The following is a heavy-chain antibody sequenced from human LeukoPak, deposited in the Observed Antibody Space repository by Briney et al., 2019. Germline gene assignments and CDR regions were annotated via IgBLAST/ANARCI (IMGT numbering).Heavy chain of an antibody. V-gene: IGHV3-30-3*01. Sequence: GRSLRLSCAASGFTFSSYTMHWVRQTPGKGLEWVAVISFDGSNTYYADSVKGRFTISRDNSKNTLYLQMNSLRAEDTAVYFCAKVGGMAATWDAIDMWGQGTMVTVSS. J-gene: IGHJ3*02. CDR3: AKVGGMAATWDAIDM. CDR2: ISFDGSNT. D-gene: IGHD1-1*01. CDR1: GFTFSSYT.